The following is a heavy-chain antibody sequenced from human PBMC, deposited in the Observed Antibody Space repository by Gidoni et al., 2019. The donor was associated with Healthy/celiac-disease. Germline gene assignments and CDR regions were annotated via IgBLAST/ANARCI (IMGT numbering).Heavy chain of an antibody. CDR3: ARGRRSYYDSSGPVRYVTSASDI. CDR2: INHSGST. Sequence: QVQLQQWGAGLLKPSETLSLTCAVYGGSFSGYYWSWIRQPPGKGLAGIGEINHSGSTNYNPYLKSRVTISVDTSKNQFSLKLSSVTAADTAVYYWARGRRSYYDSSGPVRYVTSASDIWGQGTMVTVSS. V-gene: IGHV4-34*01. D-gene: IGHD3-22*01. CDR1: GGSFSGYY. J-gene: IGHJ3*02.